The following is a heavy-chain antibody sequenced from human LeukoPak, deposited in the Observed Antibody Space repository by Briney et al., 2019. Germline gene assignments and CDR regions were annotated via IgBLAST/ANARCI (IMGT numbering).Heavy chain of an antibody. CDR1: GYSISSGYY. Sequence: SETLSLTCAASGYSISSGYYWGWIRQPPGKGLEWIGSIYHSGSTYYNPSLKSRVTISVDTSKNQFSLKLSSVTAADTAVYYCARLYYYDSSGYYWFDPWGQGTLVTVSS. CDR2: IYHSGST. CDR3: ARLYYYDSSGYYWFDP. D-gene: IGHD3-22*01. J-gene: IGHJ5*02. V-gene: IGHV4-38-2*01.